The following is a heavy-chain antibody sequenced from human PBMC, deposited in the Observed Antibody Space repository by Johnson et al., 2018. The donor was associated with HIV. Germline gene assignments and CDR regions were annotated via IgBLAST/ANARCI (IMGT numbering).Heavy chain of an antibody. D-gene: IGHD6-19*01. Sequence: QLVESGGGVVQPGRSLRLSCAASGFTFSSHAMHWVRQAPGKGLEWVAVISYDGSNKYYADSVKGRFTISRDNSKNTLYLQMNSLRAEDTAVYYCARDSRKQWLGVDAFDIWGQGTMVTGAS. CDR1: GFTFSSHA. V-gene: IGHV3-30*14. CDR2: ISYDGSNK. CDR3: ARDSRKQWLGVDAFDI. J-gene: IGHJ3*02.